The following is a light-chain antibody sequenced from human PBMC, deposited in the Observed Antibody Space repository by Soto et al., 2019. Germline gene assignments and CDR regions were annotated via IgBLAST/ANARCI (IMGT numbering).Light chain of an antibody. Sequence: QSALIQPASVSGSPGQSITIYCTGTSSDIGAYNFVSWYQQHPGKAPKLMIYHVTDRPSGVSDRFSGSKSGNTASLTISGLQAEDEADYHCSSYTTRTTVVFGGGTKLTVL. CDR1: SSDIGAYNF. CDR3: SSYTTRTTVV. J-gene: IGLJ3*02. V-gene: IGLV2-14*01. CDR2: HVT.